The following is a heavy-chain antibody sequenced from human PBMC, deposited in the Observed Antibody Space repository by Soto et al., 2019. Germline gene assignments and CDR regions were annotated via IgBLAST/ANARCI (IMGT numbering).Heavy chain of an antibody. D-gene: IGHD3-16*02. CDR1: GFTFSSYG. CDR3: ARDQRVRGELSGLVDY. J-gene: IGHJ4*02. V-gene: IGHV3-33*01. Sequence: QVQLVESGGGVVQPGRSLRLSCAASGFTFSSYGMHWVRQAPGKGLEWVAVIWYDGSNKYYADSVKGRFTISRDNSKNTLYLQMNSLRAEDTAVYYCARDQRVRGELSGLVDYWGQGTLVTVSS. CDR2: IWYDGSNK.